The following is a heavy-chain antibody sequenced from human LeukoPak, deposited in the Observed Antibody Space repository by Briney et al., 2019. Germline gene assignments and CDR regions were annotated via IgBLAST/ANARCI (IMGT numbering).Heavy chain of an antibody. CDR3: ARDLGYYGSGTYYPFDY. CDR1: GFTVSSNY. V-gene: IGHV3-66*01. J-gene: IGHJ4*02. Sequence: PGGSLRLSCAASGFTVSSNYMSWVRQAPGKGLEWVSVIYRGGNTYSADSVKGRFSISRDNSKNTLYLRMNSLRAEDTAVYYCARDLGYYGSGTYYPFDYWGQGTLVTVS. CDR2: IYRGGNT. D-gene: IGHD3-10*01.